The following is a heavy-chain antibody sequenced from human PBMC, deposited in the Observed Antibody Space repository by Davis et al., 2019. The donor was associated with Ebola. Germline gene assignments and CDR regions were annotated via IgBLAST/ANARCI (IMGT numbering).Heavy chain of an antibody. J-gene: IGHJ4*02. CDR2: IHRGGTT. D-gene: IGHD6-19*01. CDR3: ATTQWLREFDN. CDR1: GFSVSDNY. V-gene: IGHV3-53*05. Sequence: GESLKISCAASGFSVSDNYMGWVRQAPGKGLEWVSLIHRGGTTEYADSVRGRFIISRDKSNNTLYLEMNSLRVDDTAVYYCATTQWLREFDNWGQGTLVTVSS.